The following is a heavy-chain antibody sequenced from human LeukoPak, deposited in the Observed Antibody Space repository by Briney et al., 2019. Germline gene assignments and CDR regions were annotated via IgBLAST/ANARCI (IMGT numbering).Heavy chain of an antibody. V-gene: IGHV3-23*01. CDR2: ITGSTGST. J-gene: IGHJ4*02. Sequence: GGSLRLSCAASGFTFSSYAMSWVRQAPGKGLEGVSSITGSTGSTYYADSVKGRFTISRDNSKNTLYLQMNSLRAEDTAVYYCAKRYSGSSGLYNFDYWGQGTLVTVSS. D-gene: IGHD1-26*01. CDR1: GFTFSSYA. CDR3: AKRYSGSSGLYNFDY.